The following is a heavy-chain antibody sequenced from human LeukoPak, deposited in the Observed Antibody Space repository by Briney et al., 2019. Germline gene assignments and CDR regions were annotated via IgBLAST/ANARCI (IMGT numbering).Heavy chain of an antibody. V-gene: IGHV1-46*01. CDR2: INPSGGST. CDR3: ARAKHLLGYCSSTSCYGN. D-gene: IGHD2-2*01. Sequence: GASVKVSCKASGYTFTSYYMHWVRQAPGQGLEWMGIINPSGGSTSYAQKFQGRVTMTRDTSTSTVYMELSSLRSEGTAVYYCARAKHLLGYCSSTSCYGNWGQGTLVTVSS. J-gene: IGHJ4*02. CDR1: GYTFTSYY.